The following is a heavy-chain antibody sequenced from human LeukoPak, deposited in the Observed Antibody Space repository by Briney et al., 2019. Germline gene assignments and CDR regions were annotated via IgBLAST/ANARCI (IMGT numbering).Heavy chain of an antibody. D-gene: IGHD6-19*01. CDR1: GGAFSNFA. Sequence: ASVKVSCKASGGAFSNFAISWVRQAPGQGLEWMGGVIPIFGTANYAQGFQGRVTITADESTSTVYMELSSLRSEDTAMYYCAVIAVARQFDYWGQGTLVTVSS. CDR2: VIPIFGTA. CDR3: AVIAVARQFDY. V-gene: IGHV1-69*13. J-gene: IGHJ4*02.